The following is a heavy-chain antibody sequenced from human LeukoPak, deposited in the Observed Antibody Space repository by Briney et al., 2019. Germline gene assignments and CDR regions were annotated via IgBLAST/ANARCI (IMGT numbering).Heavy chain of an antibody. V-gene: IGHV4-59*08. J-gene: IGHJ3*02. CDR2: IYYSGST. CDR1: GGSMNNYY. CDR3: ARPRAQWLGNDGFDM. Sequence: SETLSLTCTVSGGSMNNYYWTWIRQPPGKGLGWIGYIYYSGSTNHNPSLKSRVTISIDTSKNQFSLKLSSVIAADTAVYYCARPRAQWLGNDGFDMWGQGTLVTVSS. D-gene: IGHD6-19*01.